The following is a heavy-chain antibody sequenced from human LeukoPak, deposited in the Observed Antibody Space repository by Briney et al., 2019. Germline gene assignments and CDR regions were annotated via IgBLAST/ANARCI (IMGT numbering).Heavy chain of an antibody. D-gene: IGHD1-1*01. CDR3: ARVAKERVGGVYYFDY. CDR2: IGTAGDT. Sequence: GGSLRLSCGTSGFTFSDYDMHWVRQATGKGLEWVSAIGTAGDTYYTGSVKGRFTISRENAKNSLYLQMNSLRAGDTAVYYWARVAKERVGGVYYFDYWGQGPLVTVSS. CDR1: GFTFSDYD. V-gene: IGHV3-13*01. J-gene: IGHJ4*02.